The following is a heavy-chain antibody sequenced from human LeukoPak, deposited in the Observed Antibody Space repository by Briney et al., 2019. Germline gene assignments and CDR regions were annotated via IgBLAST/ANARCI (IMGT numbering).Heavy chain of an antibody. CDR3: ARSRGYSYAHDF. V-gene: IGHV4-39*01. CDR2: MFYSGST. Sequence: SQTLSLTCTVSDGSISSGSYYWGWVRPPPGKGLEWIGGMFYSGSTHYNPSLTSRVTISVDTSKNQFSLKLSSVTAADTALYYCARSRGYSYAHDFWGQGTLVTVSS. D-gene: IGHD5-18*01. CDR1: DGSISSGSYY. J-gene: IGHJ4*02.